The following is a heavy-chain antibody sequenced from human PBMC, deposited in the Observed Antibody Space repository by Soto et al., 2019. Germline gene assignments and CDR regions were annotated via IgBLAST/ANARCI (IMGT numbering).Heavy chain of an antibody. D-gene: IGHD2-2*01. CDR1: GYTFTSYG. Sequence: ASVKVSCKASGYTFTSYGISWVRQAPGQGLEWMGWISAYNGNTNYAQKLRGRVTMTTDTSTSTAYMELRSLRSDDTAVYYCARDRGGPAAPSYYYGMDVWGQGTTVTVSS. V-gene: IGHV1-18*01. CDR2: ISAYNGNT. J-gene: IGHJ6*02. CDR3: ARDRGGPAAPSYYYGMDV.